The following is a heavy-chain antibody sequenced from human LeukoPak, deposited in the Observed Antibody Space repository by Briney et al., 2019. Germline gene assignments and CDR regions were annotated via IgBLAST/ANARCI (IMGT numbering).Heavy chain of an antibody. V-gene: IGHV3-13*01. CDR1: GFTFSSYD. D-gene: IGHD6-13*01. Sequence: GGSLRLSCAASGFTFSSYDMHWVRHVTGKYLEWVSAIGTTGDTYYPGSVKGRFTISRENAKNTLHLQMSSLSAEDTAVYYCVKVLYSSRYFDYWGQGTLVTVSS. J-gene: IGHJ4*02. CDR3: VKVLYSSRYFDY. CDR2: IGTTGDT.